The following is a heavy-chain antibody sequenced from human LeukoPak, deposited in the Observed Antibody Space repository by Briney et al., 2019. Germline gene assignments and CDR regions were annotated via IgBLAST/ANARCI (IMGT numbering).Heavy chain of an antibody. V-gene: IGHV3-21*01. CDR1: GFTFSTYT. Sequence: GGSLRLSCAGSGFTFSTYTMNWVRQTPGKGLEWVSSISSSGSYIYYAGSAKGRFAISRDNAKNSLYLQMNSLRADDTAVYYCARNVEDFDYWGQGTLVTVSS. CDR2: ISSSGSYI. CDR3: ARNVEDFDY. J-gene: IGHJ4*02. D-gene: IGHD5-24*01.